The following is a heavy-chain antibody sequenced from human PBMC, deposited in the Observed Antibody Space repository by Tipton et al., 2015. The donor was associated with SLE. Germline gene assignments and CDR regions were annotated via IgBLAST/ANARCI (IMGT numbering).Heavy chain of an antibody. CDR2: IRYDGSNK. V-gene: IGHV3-30*02. CDR3: AKDGIAAAEY. J-gene: IGHJ4*02. Sequence: SLRLSCAASGFTFSSYAMSWVRQAPGKGLEWVAFIRYDGSNKYYADSVKGRFTISRDNSKNTLYLQMNSLRAEDTAVYYCAKDGIAAAEYWGQGTLVTVSS. D-gene: IGHD6-13*01. CDR1: GFTFSSYA.